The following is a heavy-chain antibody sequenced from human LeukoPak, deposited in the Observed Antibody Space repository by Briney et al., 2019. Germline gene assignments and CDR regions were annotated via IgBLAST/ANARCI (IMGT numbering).Heavy chain of an antibody. CDR3: ARSAGFSSRWHIY. Sequence: SETLSLTCTVSGGSISSYYRSWIRQPPGKGLEWIGYMYNSGSTNYNPSLKSRVTISVDTSKNQFSLKLSSVTAADTAVYYCARSAGFSSRWHIYWGQGTLVTVSS. D-gene: IGHD6-13*01. CDR2: MYNSGST. V-gene: IGHV4-59*01. J-gene: IGHJ4*02. CDR1: GGSISSYY.